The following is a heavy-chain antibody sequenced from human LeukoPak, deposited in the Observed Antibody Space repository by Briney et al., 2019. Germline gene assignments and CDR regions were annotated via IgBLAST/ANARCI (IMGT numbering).Heavy chain of an antibody. CDR1: GGSISNSRYY. CDR3: AREGTTMVRGVIGWGPLDY. J-gene: IGHJ4*02. CDR2: IYYSGST. D-gene: IGHD3-10*01. V-gene: IGHV4-39*07. Sequence: SETLSLTCTVSGGSISNSRYYWGWIRQPPGKGLEWIGSIYYSGSTYYNPSLKSRVTISVDTSKNQFSLKLSSVTAADTAVYYRAREGTTMVRGVIGWGPLDYWGQGTLVTVSS.